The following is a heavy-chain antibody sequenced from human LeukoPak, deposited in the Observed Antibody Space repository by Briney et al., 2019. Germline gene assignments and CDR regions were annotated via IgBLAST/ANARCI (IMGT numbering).Heavy chain of an antibody. CDR2: INHSGST. Sequence: PSETLSLTCAVYGGSFSGYYWSWIRQPPGKGLEWLGEINHSGSTNYNPSLKSRVTISVDTSKNQFSLKLSSVTAADTAVYYCASTGYSSSWRPFDYWGQGTLVTVSS. J-gene: IGHJ4*02. CDR1: GGSFSGYY. V-gene: IGHV4-34*01. D-gene: IGHD6-13*01. CDR3: ASTGYSSSWRPFDY.